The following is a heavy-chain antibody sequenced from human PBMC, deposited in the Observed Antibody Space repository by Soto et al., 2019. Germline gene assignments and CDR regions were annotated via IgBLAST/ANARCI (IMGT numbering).Heavy chain of an antibody. D-gene: IGHD3-3*01. Sequence: LGGSLRLSCAASGFTFSSYAMSWVRQAPGKGLEWVSAISGSGGSTYYADSVKGRFTISRDNSKNTLYLQMNSLRAEDTAVYYCAKYWVWGFSLDPPFSWGQGTLVTVSS. V-gene: IGHV3-23*01. J-gene: IGHJ5*02. CDR1: GFTFSSYA. CDR3: AKYWVWGFSLDPPFS. CDR2: ISGSGGST.